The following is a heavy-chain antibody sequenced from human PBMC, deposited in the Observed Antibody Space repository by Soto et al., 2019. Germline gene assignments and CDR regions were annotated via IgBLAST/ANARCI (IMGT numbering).Heavy chain of an antibody. CDR3: ARDLGGTSYTSGSYNGLDV. CDR2: IYYSGST. CDR1: GGCISSRGLY. J-gene: IGHJ6*02. V-gene: IGHV4-31*03. Sequence: ILSLTCTHSGGCISSRGLYWGWIRQHPGKGLEWIGYIYYSGSTYYNPSLRSRVTMSVDTSKNQFSLKLKSVTGADTAVYYCARDLGGTSYTSGSYNGLDVWGQGTTVTVSS. D-gene: IGHD3-10*01.